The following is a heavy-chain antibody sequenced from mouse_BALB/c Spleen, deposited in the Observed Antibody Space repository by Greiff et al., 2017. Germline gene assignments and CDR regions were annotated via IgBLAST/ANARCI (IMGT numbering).Heavy chain of an antibody. CDR3: SRGCSYYFDY. CDR2: ISSGSSTI. D-gene: IGHD1-1*01. V-gene: IGHV5-17*02. J-gene: IGHJ2*01. Sequence: EVKLQESGGGLVQPGGSRKLSCAASGFTFSSFGMHWVRQAPEKGLEWVAYISSGSSTIYYADTVKGRFTISRDNPKNTLFLQMTSLRSEDTARYYCSRGCSYYFDYWGQGTTLTVSS. CDR1: GFTFSSFG.